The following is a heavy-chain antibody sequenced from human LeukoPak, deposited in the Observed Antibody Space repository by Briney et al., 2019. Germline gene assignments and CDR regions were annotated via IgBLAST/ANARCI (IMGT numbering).Heavy chain of an antibody. V-gene: IGHV4-61*02. CDR2: IYTSGST. Sequence: SETLSLTCTVSGGSISSGSYYWSWIRQPAGKGLEWIGRIYTSGSTNYNPSLKSRVTISVDTSKNQFSLKLSSVTAADTAVYYCARDQGSDDAFDIWGQGTMVTVSS. J-gene: IGHJ3*02. CDR1: GGSISSGSYY. D-gene: IGHD6-19*01. CDR3: ARDQGSDDAFDI.